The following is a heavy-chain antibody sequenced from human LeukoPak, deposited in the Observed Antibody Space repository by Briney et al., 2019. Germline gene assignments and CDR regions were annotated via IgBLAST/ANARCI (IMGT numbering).Heavy chain of an antibody. CDR2: MNPNSGNT. Sequence: GASVKVSCKASGYTFTSYDIHWVRQATGQGLEWMGWMNPNSGNTGYAQKFQGRVTMTRNTSISTAYMELSSLRSEDTAVYYCARAYYDSSGYYFYDVHYYGMDVWGQGTTVTVSS. CDR1: GYTFTSYD. V-gene: IGHV1-8*01. J-gene: IGHJ6*02. CDR3: ARAYYDSSGYYFYDVHYYGMDV. D-gene: IGHD3-22*01.